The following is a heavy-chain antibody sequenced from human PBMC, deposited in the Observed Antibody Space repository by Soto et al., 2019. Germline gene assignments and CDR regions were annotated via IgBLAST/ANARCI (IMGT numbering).Heavy chain of an antibody. CDR1: GFTFSSYA. J-gene: IGHJ4*02. D-gene: IGHD3-22*01. CDR2: ISGSGGST. CDR3: AKRPYDSSGYYMYYFDY. Sequence: GGSLRLSCAASGFTFSSYAMSWVRQAPGKGLEWVSAISGSGGSTYYADSVKGRFTISRDNSKNTLYLQMNSLRAEDTAVYYCAKRPYDSSGYYMYYFDYWGQGTLVTVSS. V-gene: IGHV3-23*01.